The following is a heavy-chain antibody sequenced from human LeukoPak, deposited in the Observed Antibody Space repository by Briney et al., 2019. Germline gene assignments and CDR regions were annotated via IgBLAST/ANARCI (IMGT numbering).Heavy chain of an antibody. CDR1: GFTFDDYA. CDR3: AKDLSSSWYDGEGFDY. V-gene: IGHV3-9*03. J-gene: IGHJ4*02. Sequence: PGRSLRLSCAASGFTFDDYAMHWVRQAPGKGLEWVSGISWNSGSIGYADSVKGRFTISRDNAKNSLYLQMNSLRAEDMALYYCAKDLSSSWYDGEGFDYWGQGTLVTVSS. CDR2: ISWNSGSI. D-gene: IGHD6-13*01.